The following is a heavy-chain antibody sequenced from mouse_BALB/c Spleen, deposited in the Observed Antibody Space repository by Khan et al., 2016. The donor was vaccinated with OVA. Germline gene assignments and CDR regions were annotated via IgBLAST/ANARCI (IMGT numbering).Heavy chain of an antibody. V-gene: IGHV2-6-4*01. CDR3: ARAYYRYDGYYAMDY. D-gene: IGHD2-14*01. J-gene: IGHJ4*01. CDR1: GFSLSRYN. Sequence: VQLVESGPGLVTPSQSLSITCTVSGFSLSRYNIHWVRQPPGKGLEWLGMIWGGGGTDYNSTLKSRLSISKDNSKCQVILKMNSLQTDDSAMYYCARAYYRYDGYYAMDYWGQGTSVTVSS. CDR2: IWGGGGT.